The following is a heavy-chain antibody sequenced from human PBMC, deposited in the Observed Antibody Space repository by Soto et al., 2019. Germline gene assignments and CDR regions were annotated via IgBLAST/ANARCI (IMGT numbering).Heavy chain of an antibody. J-gene: IGHJ6*03. V-gene: IGHV4-4*02. Sequence: QVQLQESGPGLVKPSGTLSLTCAVSSGSISSSNWWSWVRQPPGKGLEWIGEIYHSGSTNYNPSLKSRVTISVDKSKSQFSLRLSSVTAADTAVYYCARASHQADTAMVISWYYMDVWGKGTTVTVSS. CDR2: IYHSGST. CDR3: ARASHQADTAMVISWYYMDV. CDR1: SGSISSSNW. D-gene: IGHD5-18*01.